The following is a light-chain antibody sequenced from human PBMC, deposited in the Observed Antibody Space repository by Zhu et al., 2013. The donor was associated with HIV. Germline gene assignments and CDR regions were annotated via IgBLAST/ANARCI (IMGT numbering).Light chain of an antibody. J-gene: IGKJ2*01. CDR1: ENVSTA. V-gene: IGKV3-11*01. CDR3: QQRSNWPRMYT. Sequence: DTVLRQSPATLSLSPGERATLSCRASENVSTALAWYQQKPGQAPRLLIFDASNRATGIPGRFSGSGSGTDFTLTISSLEPEDFAVYYCQQRSNWPRMYTFGQGTKLEIK. CDR2: DAS.